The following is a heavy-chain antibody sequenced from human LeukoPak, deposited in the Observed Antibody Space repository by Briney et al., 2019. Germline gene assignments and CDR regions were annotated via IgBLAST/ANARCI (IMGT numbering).Heavy chain of an antibody. CDR3: AKVAKYYYDSSGRHLNWFDP. CDR2: ISSSSSTI. D-gene: IGHD3-22*01. CDR1: GFTFSSYS. J-gene: IGHJ5*02. Sequence: PGGSLRLSCAASGFTFSSYSMNWVRQAPGKGLEWVSYISSSSSTIYYADSVKGRFTISRDNSKNTLYLQMNSLRAEDTAVYYCAKVAKYYYDSSGRHLNWFDPWGQGTLVTVSS. V-gene: IGHV3-48*01.